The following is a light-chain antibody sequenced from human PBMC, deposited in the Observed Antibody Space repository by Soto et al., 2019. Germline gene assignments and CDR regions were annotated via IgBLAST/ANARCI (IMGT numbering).Light chain of an antibody. CDR2: AAS. V-gene: IGKV1-39*01. CDR3: QQSYSTPYT. CDR1: QSISSY. J-gene: IGKJ2*01. Sequence: DIQMTQSPSSLSASVGDRVTITCRASQSISSYLNWYQQKPGKAPKLLIYAASSLQSGVPSRFSGSGSGTDFPLTISRLQPEDLATYYCQQSYSTPYTFGQGTKLEIK.